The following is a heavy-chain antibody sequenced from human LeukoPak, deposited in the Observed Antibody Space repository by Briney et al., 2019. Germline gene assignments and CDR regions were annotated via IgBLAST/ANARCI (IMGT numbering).Heavy chain of an antibody. Sequence: SETLSLTCSVSGGSISSGSYSWGWIRQPPGKGLEWIGSIYYRGSTYYSPSVKSRVIISVDTSKDQFSLWLSSVTAADTAVYYCARTHGASSYDFWSGYLSWGQGTLVTVSS. D-gene: IGHD3-3*01. V-gene: IGHV4-39*01. CDR1: GGSISSGSYS. J-gene: IGHJ4*02. CDR2: IYYRGST. CDR3: ARTHGASSYDFWSGYLS.